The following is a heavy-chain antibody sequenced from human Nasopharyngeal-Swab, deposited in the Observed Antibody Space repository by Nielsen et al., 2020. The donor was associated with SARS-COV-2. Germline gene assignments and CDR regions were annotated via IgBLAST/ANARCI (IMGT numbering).Heavy chain of an antibody. V-gene: IGHV3-23*01. D-gene: IGHD1-26*01. CDR3: AKGANSGTYPAFY. CDR1: GFTFSSYA. CDR2: ITGNGGST. Sequence: GESLKISCAASGFTFSSYAMGWVRQAPGKGLEWVSAITGNGGSTYYADSVKGRFTISRDNSKNTLFLQMNSLRAEDTAVYYCAKGANSGTYPAFYWGQGTLVTVSS. J-gene: IGHJ4*02.